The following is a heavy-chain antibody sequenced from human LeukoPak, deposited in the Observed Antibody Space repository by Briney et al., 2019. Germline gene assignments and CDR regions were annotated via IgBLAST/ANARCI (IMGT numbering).Heavy chain of an antibody. D-gene: IGHD2-2*02. CDR2: IYHSGST. Sequence: SETLSLTCTVSGYSISSGYYWGWIRQPPGKGLEGIGSIYHSGSTFYNPSLKSRVTISVDTSKNQSSLKLSSVTAADTAVYYCARLVVVPAAIRGGLFDYWGQGTLVTVSS. J-gene: IGHJ4*02. V-gene: IGHV4-38-2*02. CDR1: GYSISSGYY. CDR3: ARLVVVPAAIRGGLFDY.